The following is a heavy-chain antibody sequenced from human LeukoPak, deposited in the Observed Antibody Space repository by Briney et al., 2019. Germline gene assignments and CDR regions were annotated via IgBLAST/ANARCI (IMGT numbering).Heavy chain of an antibody. V-gene: IGHV1-18*01. Sequence: ASVKVSCKASGYTFNTYGITWVRQAPGQGLEWMGWISGYNGKTKYAQNLQDRVTMTTDTSTTTAYMELRSLRSDDTAVYYCARDLNYGGNSGLGYWGQGTLVTVSS. CDR1: GYTFNTYG. CDR3: ARDLNYGGNSGLGY. D-gene: IGHD4-23*01. CDR2: ISGYNGKT. J-gene: IGHJ4*02.